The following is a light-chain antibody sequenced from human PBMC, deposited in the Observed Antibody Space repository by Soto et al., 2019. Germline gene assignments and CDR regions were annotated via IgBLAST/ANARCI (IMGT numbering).Light chain of an antibody. CDR2: VVS. J-gene: IGLJ2*01. CDR3: SSYAGSNNFVV. V-gene: IGLV2-14*01. CDR1: SSDVGGYNY. Sequence: QSALAQPTSVSGSPGQSIAISCTGTSSDVGGYNYVSWHQQHPGKAPKVLISVVSNRPSGVSNRFSGSKSGNTASLTVSGLQAEDEADYYCSSYAGSNNFVVFGGGTKLTVL.